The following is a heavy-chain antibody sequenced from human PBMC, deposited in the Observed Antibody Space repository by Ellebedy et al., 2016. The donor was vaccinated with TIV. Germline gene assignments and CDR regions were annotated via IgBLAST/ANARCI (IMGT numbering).Heavy chain of an antibody. CDR1: GGSISNYY. D-gene: IGHD3-9*01. J-gene: IGHJ4*02. CDR2: IYYSGST. Sequence: SETLSLTCTVSGGSISNYYWSWIRQSPGKGLEWIGNIYYSGSTKYNPSLKSRVAISVDTSKNQFSLKLNSVTAADTAIYYCAKMWDILTGYLDYWGQGTLVTVSS. CDR3: AKMWDILTGYLDY. V-gene: IGHV4-59*01.